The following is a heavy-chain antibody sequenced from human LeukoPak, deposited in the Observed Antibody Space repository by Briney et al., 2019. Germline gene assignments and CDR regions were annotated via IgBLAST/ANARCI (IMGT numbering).Heavy chain of an antibody. CDR2: INEDGSET. J-gene: IGHJ4*02. Sequence: GGSLRLSCAASGFTFSNYWMSWVRQAPGKGLEWVANINEDGSETHYVDSMKGRFTISRDNAKNSLSLQMNSLRAEDTAVYYCARRGGHDCWGQGTLVTVSS. V-gene: IGHV3-7*01. CDR3: ARRGGHDC. D-gene: IGHD2-15*01. CDR1: GFTFSNYW.